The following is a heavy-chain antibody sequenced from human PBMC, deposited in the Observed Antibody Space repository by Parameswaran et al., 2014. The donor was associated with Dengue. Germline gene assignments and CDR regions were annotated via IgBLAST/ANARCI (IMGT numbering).Heavy chain of an antibody. V-gene: IGHV4-39*01. J-gene: IGHJ4*02. Sequence: VRQAPGKGLEWIGSIYYSGSTYYNPSLKSRVTISVDTSKNQFSLKLSSVTAADTAVYYCARYDYVWGSYRYYFDYWGQGTLVTVSS. CDR2: IYYSGST. D-gene: IGHD3-16*02. CDR3: ARYDYVWGSYRYYFDY.